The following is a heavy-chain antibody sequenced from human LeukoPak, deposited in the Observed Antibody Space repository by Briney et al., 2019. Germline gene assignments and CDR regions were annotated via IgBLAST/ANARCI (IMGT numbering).Heavy chain of an antibody. CDR3: ARGNYYDSSGYPFSY. Sequence: SGGSLRLSCAASGFTFSSYGMHWVRQAPGKGLEWVAVIWYDGSNKYYADSVKGRFTISRDNSKNTLYLQMNSLRAEDTAVYYCARGNYYDSSGYPFSYWGQGTLVTVSS. V-gene: IGHV3-33*01. CDR1: GFTFSSYG. CDR2: IWYDGSNK. J-gene: IGHJ4*02. D-gene: IGHD3-22*01.